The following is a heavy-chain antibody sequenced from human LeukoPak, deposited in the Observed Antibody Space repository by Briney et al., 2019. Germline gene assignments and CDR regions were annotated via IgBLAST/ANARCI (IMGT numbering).Heavy chain of an antibody. J-gene: IGHJ4*02. Sequence: GGSLRLSCAVPGFTFGNYDMHWVRQTPGKGLEWVAVIWHDGGKEFYVDSVKGRFTISRDNSENTLYLQMNSLRAEDTAVYYCARDHHYYDSSGLRSGCIDYWGQGTLVTVSS. CDR3: ARDHHYYDSSGLRSGCIDY. V-gene: IGHV3-33*01. CDR2: IWHDGGKE. D-gene: IGHD3-22*01. CDR1: GFTFGNYD.